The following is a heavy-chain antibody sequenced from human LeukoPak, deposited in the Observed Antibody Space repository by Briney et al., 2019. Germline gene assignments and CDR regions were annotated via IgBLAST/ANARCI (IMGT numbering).Heavy chain of an antibody. Sequence: PGGSLRLSCAASGFIFSDYYMTWVRQTPGKGLEWLSYISDSGSTINYADSVKGRLTISRDNAKKSLFLQMNSLRAEDTAVYYCARGRYYSYYMDVWGKGTTVTVSS. CDR2: ISDSGSTI. V-gene: IGHV3-11*01. J-gene: IGHJ6*03. CDR3: ARGRYYSYYMDV. CDR1: GFIFSDYY.